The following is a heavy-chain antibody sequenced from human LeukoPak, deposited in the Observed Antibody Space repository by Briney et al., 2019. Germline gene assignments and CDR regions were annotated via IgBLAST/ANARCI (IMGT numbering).Heavy chain of an antibody. CDR1: GFTVSNKY. V-gene: IGHV3-9*01. CDR3: AKDFYRLGEFDAFDN. D-gene: IGHD3-16*01. CDR2: ISWNSGRI. J-gene: IGHJ3*02. Sequence: GGTLRLSCAASGFTVSNKYMTWVRQAPGKGLEWVSGISWNSGRIGYADSVKGRFTISRDNAKNSLYLQMNSLRVEDTALYYCAKDFYRLGEFDAFDNWGQGTMVTVSS.